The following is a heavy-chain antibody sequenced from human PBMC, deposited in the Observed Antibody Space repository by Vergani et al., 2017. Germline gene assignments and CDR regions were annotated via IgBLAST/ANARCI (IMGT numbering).Heavy chain of an antibody. Sequence: QVRLQQWGAGLLKPSETLSLTCAVYGGSFSGYYWSWIRQPPGKGLEWIGEINHSGSTNYNPSLKSRVTISVDTSKNQFSLKLSSVTAADTAVYYCARASLRALVGYYYYMDVWGKGKTVVVSS. V-gene: IGHV4-34*01. J-gene: IGHJ6*03. CDR1: GGSFSGYY. CDR3: ARASLRALVGYYYYMDV. CDR2: INHSGST. D-gene: IGHD3-16*02.